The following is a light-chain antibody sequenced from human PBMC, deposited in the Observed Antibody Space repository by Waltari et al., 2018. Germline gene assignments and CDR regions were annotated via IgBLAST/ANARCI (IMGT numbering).Light chain of an antibody. CDR1: QSVSSIF. CDR3: HQYGSALKWT. Sequence: RVLPQSPGTLSLSPGERATLYSRASQSVSSIFLPWSQQKPGQAPRLLINGASNRATGIPDRFMGRGAGTDFSLTSSSLEPDDSAIYYCHQYGSALKWTFGQGTKVEIK. CDR2: GAS. J-gene: IGKJ1*01. V-gene: IGKV3-20*01.